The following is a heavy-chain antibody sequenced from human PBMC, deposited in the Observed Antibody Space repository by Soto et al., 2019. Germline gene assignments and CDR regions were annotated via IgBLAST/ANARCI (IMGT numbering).Heavy chain of an antibody. CDR2: IYYSGST. CDR3: AGHLRIAAGGFDY. V-gene: IGHV4-39*01. Sequence: SETLSLTCTVSGGSISSSSYYWGWIRQPAGKGLGWIGSIYYSGSTSYNPCRMSRVTVSVDNSKNQFSLKLSSVTAADTAVDYCAGHLRIAAGGFDYWGQGTLVTVTS. CDR1: GGSISSSSYY. J-gene: IGHJ4*02. D-gene: IGHD6-13*01.